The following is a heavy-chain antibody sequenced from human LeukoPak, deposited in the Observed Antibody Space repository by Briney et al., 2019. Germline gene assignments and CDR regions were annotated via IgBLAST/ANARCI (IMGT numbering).Heavy chain of an antibody. CDR1: GGSFSGYY. J-gene: IGHJ4*02. CDR3: ARHVGDSSGYWPH. CDR2: INHSGST. Sequence: SETLSLTCAVYGGSFSGYYWSWIRQPPGKGLEWIGEINHSGSTNYNPSLKSRVTISVDTSKNQFSLKLSSVTAADTAAYYCARHVGDSSGYWPHWGQGTLVTVSS. D-gene: IGHD3-22*01. V-gene: IGHV4-34*01.